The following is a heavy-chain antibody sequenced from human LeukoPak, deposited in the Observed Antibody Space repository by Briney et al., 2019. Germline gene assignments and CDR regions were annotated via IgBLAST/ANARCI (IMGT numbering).Heavy chain of an antibody. J-gene: IGHJ4*02. CDR1: GFTFSTYA. Sequence: PGGSLRLSCAVSGFTFSTYAMFWVRQAPGKGLEWVSGITGDAGTYYADSVKARFTISRDNSKDTLYLQMNSLRAEDKAVYYCASHKTLYSGYPMTSGLFDYWGQGTLVTVSS. D-gene: IGHD5-12*01. V-gene: IGHV3-23*01. CDR2: ITGDAGT. CDR3: ASHKTLYSGYPMTSGLFDY.